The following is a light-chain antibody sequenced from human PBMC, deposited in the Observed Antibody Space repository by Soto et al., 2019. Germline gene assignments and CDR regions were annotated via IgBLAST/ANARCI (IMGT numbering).Light chain of an antibody. CDR2: EGS. Sequence: QSALTQPASVSGSPGQSITISCTGTSSDVGSYNLVSWYQQHPGKAPKLMIYEGSKRPSGVSNRFSGSKSGNTASLTISGLQAEDEADYYCSSYAGSSTFVYVFGTGTKVTVL. V-gene: IGLV2-23*03. CDR1: SSDVGSYNL. J-gene: IGLJ1*01. CDR3: SSYAGSSTFVYV.